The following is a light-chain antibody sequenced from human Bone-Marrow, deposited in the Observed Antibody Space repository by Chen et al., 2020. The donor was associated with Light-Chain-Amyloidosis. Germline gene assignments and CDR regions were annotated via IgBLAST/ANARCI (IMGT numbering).Light chain of an antibody. Sequence: SYVLTQPSSVSVAPGQTATIACGGNNIGSTSVHWYQQTPGQAPLLVGYDDSDRPSGIPGRLSGSNSGNPATLTISRVEAGDEADYDCQVWDRSSDRPVFGGGTKLTVL. CDR3: QVWDRSSDRPV. V-gene: IGLV3-21*02. CDR2: DDS. CDR1: NIGSTS. J-gene: IGLJ3*02.